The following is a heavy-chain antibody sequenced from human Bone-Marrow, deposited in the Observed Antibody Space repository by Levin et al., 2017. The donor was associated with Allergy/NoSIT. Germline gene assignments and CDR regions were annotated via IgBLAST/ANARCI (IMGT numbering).Heavy chain of an antibody. D-gene: IGHD2-15*01. CDR1: GFTFSSYW. J-gene: IGHJ5*02. CDR3: ARDPSAFLGYCSGGSCLTWFDP. Sequence: LSLTCAVSGFTFSSYWMHWVRHAPGKGLVWVSHINFDGSNTLYADSVKGRFTISRDNAKNTLYLQMHNLRAEDTAVYYCARDPSAFLGYCSGGSCLTWFDPWGQGTLVTVSS. CDR2: INFDGSNT. V-gene: IGHV3-74*01.